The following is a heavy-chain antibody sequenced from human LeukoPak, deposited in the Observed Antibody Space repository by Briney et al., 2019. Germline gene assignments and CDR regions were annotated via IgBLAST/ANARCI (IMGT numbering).Heavy chain of an antibody. D-gene: IGHD6-19*01. Sequence: ASVKVSCKASGYTFTGYYMHWVRQAPGQGVEWMGRINPNSGGTNYAQKFQGRVTMTRDTSISTAYMELSRLRSDDTAVYYCVRAPAAVAGRPYYYYYYMDVWGKGTTVTVSS. V-gene: IGHV1-2*06. CDR3: VRAPAAVAGRPYYYYYYMDV. CDR2: INPNSGGT. CDR1: GYTFTGYY. J-gene: IGHJ6*03.